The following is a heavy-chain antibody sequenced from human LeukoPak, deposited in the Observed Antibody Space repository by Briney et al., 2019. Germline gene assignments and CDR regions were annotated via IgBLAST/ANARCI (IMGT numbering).Heavy chain of an antibody. CDR3: ARSSYDYVWGTGYAFDI. CDR1: GYTFTGYY. CDR2: INPNSGGT. J-gene: IGHJ3*02. Sequence: ASVKVSCKASGYTFTGYYMHWVRQAPGQGLEWMGWINPNSGGTNYAQTFQGRVTMTRDTSISTAYMELSRLRSDDTAVYYCARSSYDYVWGTGYAFDIWGQGTMVTVSS. V-gene: IGHV1-2*02. D-gene: IGHD3-16*01.